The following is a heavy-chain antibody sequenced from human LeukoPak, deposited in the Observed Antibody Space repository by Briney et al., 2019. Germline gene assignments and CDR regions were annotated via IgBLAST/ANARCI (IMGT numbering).Heavy chain of an antibody. V-gene: IGHV3-74*01. CDR1: GFTFSNYL. J-gene: IGHJ3*01. CDR2: ISTDGSFT. Sequence: GGSLRLSCAASGFTFSNYLMHWVRQTPGKGLVWISRISTDGSFTNYADSVKGRFSISRDNAKNTLYLQMNSLRVEDTAVYYCAKGGGRPLDDAFDVWGQGTMVTVSS. CDR3: AKGGGRPLDDAFDV.